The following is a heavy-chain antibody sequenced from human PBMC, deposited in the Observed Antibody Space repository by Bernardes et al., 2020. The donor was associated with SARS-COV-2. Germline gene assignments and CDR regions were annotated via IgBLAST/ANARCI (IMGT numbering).Heavy chain of an antibody. V-gene: IGHV4-34*01. Sequence: SETVSRTCAVYGGSFSAYYWSWIRQPPGKGLEWIGEINDGGNTNYNPSLKSRVTMSVDTSKNQFSLKLTSVTAADTAIYYCARGYGGSGSWSPDYYYFVLDVWGQGTTVTVSS. CDR1: GGSFSAYY. D-gene: IGHD6-13*01. CDR3: ARGYGGSGSWSPDYYYFVLDV. J-gene: IGHJ6*02. CDR2: INDGGNT.